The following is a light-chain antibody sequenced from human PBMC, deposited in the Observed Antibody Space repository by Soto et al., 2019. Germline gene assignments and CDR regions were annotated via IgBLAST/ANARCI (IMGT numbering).Light chain of an antibody. J-gene: IGLJ2*01. CDR3: CSYAVTDVV. CDR2: YVN. CDR1: SSDVGGYNY. V-gene: IGLV2-11*01. Sequence: QSALTQPRSLSGSPGQSVTISCTGTSSDVGGYNYVSWYQQHPGKAPKLMIYYVNRRPSGVPDRFSGSKSGNTASLTISGLQAEDEADYYCCSYAVTDVVFGGGTKLTVL.